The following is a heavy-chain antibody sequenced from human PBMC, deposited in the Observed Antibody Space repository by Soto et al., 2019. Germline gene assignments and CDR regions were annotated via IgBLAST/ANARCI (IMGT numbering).Heavy chain of an antibody. D-gene: IGHD3-3*01. CDR2: IYHSGST. CDR3: ARADFWSGYSSYYFHY. Sequence: SETLSLTCAVSGGSISSGGYSWSWIRQPPGKGLEWIGYIYHSGSTYYNPSLKSRVTISVDRSKNQFSLKLSSVTAADTAVYYCARADFWSGYSSYYFHYWGQGTLVTVSS. CDR1: GGSISSGGYS. J-gene: IGHJ4*02. V-gene: IGHV4-30-2*01.